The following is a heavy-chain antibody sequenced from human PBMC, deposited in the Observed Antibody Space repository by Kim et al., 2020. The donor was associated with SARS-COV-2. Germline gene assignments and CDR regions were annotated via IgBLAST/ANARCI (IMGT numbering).Heavy chain of an antibody. CDR2: ISSSGSTI. Sequence: RGSLRLSCAASGFTFSSYEMNWVRQAPGKGLEWVSYISSSGSTIYYADSVKGRFTISRDNAKNSLYLQMNSPRAEETAVYYCARDFDSSGWRYYYYYMDVWGKGTTVTVSS. CDR3: ARDFDSSGWRYYYYYMDV. D-gene: IGHD6-19*01. J-gene: IGHJ6*03. CDR1: GFTFSSYE. V-gene: IGHV3-48*03.